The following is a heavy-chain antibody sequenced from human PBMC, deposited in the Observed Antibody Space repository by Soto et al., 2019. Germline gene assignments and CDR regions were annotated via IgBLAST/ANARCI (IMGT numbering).Heavy chain of an antibody. Sequence: ASVKVSCKASGGTFSSYAISWLRQAPGQGLEWMGGIIPIFGTANYAQKFQGRVTITADESTSTAYMELSSLRSEDTAVYYCARVRIGTTSYYFDYWGQGTLVTVSS. CDR3: ARVRIGTTSYYFDY. J-gene: IGHJ4*02. CDR1: GGTFSSYA. CDR2: IIPIFGTA. V-gene: IGHV1-69*13. D-gene: IGHD1-7*01.